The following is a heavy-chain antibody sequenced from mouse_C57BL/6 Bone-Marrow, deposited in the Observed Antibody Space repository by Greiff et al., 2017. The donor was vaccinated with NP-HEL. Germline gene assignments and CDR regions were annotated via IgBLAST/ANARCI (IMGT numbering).Heavy chain of an antibody. J-gene: IGHJ2*01. CDR3: ARSPESNYDGGVYFDY. CDR2: IFPGSGST. D-gene: IGHD2-4*01. CDR1: GYTFTDYY. V-gene: IGHV1-75*01. Sequence: QVQLKQSGPELVKPGASVKISCKASGYTFTDYYINWVKQRPGQGLEWIGWIFPGSGSTYYNEKFKGKATLTVDKSSSTAYMLLSSLTSEDSAVYFCARSPESNYDGGVYFDYWGQGTTLTVSS.